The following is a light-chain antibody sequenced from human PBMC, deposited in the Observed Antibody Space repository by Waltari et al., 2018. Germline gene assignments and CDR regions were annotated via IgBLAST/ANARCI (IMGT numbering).Light chain of an antibody. CDR3: CSYAGSYVV. CDR1: SSDVGSYNL. J-gene: IGLJ2*01. Sequence: QSALTQPASVSGSPGQSITISCTGTSSDVGSYNLVSWYQQHPGKAPKLMIYKVSKRPSGVSNRFSGSKSGNTASLTISGLQAEDEADYYCCSYAGSYVVFGGGTKLTVL. CDR2: KVS. V-gene: IGLV2-23*02.